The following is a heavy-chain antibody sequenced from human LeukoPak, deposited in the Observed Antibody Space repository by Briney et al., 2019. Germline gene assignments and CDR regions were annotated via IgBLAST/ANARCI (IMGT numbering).Heavy chain of an antibody. CDR1: GYTFSDYY. CDR2: INPNSGGT. J-gene: IGHJ4*02. CDR3: ARAGYCSGGSCYLFVDY. D-gene: IGHD2-15*01. V-gene: IGHV1-2*02. Sequence: ASVKVSCKASGYTFSDYYMHWVRQAPGQGLEWMGWINPNSGGTNYAQKFQGRVTMTRDTSISTAYMELSRLRSDDTAVYYCARAGYCSGGSCYLFVDYCGQGTLVTVSS.